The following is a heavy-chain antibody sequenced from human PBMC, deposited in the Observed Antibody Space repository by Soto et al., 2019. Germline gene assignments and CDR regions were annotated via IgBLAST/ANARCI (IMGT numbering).Heavy chain of an antibody. Sequence: VGSLRLSCAASGFTFSHAWMSWVRQAPGKGLEWVGRIKSKTDGETKDYGAPVRGRFTISRDDSKDTLYLQMNSLRIEDTAVYYCCVVKRRDQYSTSGYWFDPWGPGTLVTVS. CDR2: IKSKTDGETK. CDR1: GFTFSHAW. CDR3: CVVKRRDQYSTSGYWFDP. D-gene: IGHD2-15*01. V-gene: IGHV3-15*01. J-gene: IGHJ5*02.